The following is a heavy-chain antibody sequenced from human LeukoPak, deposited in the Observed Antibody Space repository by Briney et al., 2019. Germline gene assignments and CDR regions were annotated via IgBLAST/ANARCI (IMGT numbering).Heavy chain of an antibody. V-gene: IGHV4-4*07. J-gene: IGHJ6*02. Sequence: SETLSLTCTVSGGSISSYHWSWIRQPAGKGLEWIGRIYTSGSTNYNPSLKSRVTMSVDTSKNQFSLKLSSVTAADTAVYYCARDKGWTGTRKYYYYYGMDVWGQGTTVTVSS. CDR3: ARDKGWTGTRKYYYYYGMDV. CDR1: GGSISSYH. CDR2: IYTSGST. D-gene: IGHD1-7*01.